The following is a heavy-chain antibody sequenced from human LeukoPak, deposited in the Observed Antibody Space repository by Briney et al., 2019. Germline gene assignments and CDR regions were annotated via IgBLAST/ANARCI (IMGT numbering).Heavy chain of an antibody. D-gene: IGHD3-22*01. CDR2: IYYSGST. J-gene: IGHJ5*02. CDR3: ASSPRHYDSSGYYYWFDP. CDR1: GGSVSSGSHY. Sequence: PSETLSLTCPVSGGSVSSGSHYWSWIRQPPGKGLEWIGYIYYSGSTNYNPSLKSRVTISVDTSKNQFSLKLSSVTAADTAVYYCASSPRHYDSSGYYYWFDPWGQGTLVTVSS. V-gene: IGHV4-61*01.